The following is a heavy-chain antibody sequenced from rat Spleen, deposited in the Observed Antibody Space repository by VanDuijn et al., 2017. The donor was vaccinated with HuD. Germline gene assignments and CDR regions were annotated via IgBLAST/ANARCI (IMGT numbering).Heavy chain of an antibody. CDR1: GFTFSSYW. J-gene: IGHJ3*01. CDR3: TRDVAAY. Sequence: EVQLVESGGGLVQPGKSLKLSCVASGFTFSSYWIYWIRQAPGEGLEWVSSISPDGGSTYYLDSVKGRFTISRDIAKRTLYLQMNSLRSEDTATYYCTRDVAAYWGQGTLVTVSS. CDR2: ISPDGGST. V-gene: IGHV5-58*01.